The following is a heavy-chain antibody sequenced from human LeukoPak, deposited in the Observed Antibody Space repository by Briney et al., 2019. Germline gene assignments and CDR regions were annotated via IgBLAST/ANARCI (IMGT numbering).Heavy chain of an antibody. Sequence: AGGSLRLSCAASGFTFSSYWMHWVRQAPGKGLVWVSHIRSDGRTINYADSVKGRFTISRDNAKNTLYLQMNSLRVEDTAVYSCAREAAGASDMWGQGTMVTVSS. J-gene: IGHJ3*02. D-gene: IGHD6-13*01. CDR2: IRSDGRTI. CDR3: AREAAGASDM. V-gene: IGHV3-74*01. CDR1: GFTFSSYW.